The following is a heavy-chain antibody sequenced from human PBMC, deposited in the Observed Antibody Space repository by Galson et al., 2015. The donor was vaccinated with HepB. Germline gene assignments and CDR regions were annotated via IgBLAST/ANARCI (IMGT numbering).Heavy chain of an antibody. CDR1: GFTFSGSA. J-gene: IGHJ4*02. Sequence: SLRLSCAASGFTFSGSAIHWVRQTSGKGLEWVGRIRSKASNNATAYAASLKGRFTIARDDSKNSAYLHMKSLKTEDTAVYYCTRQGDLSGYSSSWGQGTLDTVSS. CDR3: TRQGDLSGYSSS. D-gene: IGHD6-13*01. V-gene: IGHV3-73*01. CDR2: IRSKASNNAT.